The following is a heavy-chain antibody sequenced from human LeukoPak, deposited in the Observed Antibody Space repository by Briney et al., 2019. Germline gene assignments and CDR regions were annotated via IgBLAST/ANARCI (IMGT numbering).Heavy chain of an antibody. V-gene: IGHV3-21*01. CDR2: ISSSSSYI. D-gene: IGHD3-22*01. CDR3: ARDLPMAYYYDSSGYYSLAAFAY. CDR1: GFTFSSYS. J-gene: IGHJ4*02. Sequence: PGGSLRLSRAASGFTFSSYSMNWVRQAPGKGLEWVSSISSSSSYIYYADSVKGRFTISRDNAKNSLYLQMNSLRAEDTAVYYCARDLPMAYYYDSSGYYSLAAFAYWGQGTLVTVSS.